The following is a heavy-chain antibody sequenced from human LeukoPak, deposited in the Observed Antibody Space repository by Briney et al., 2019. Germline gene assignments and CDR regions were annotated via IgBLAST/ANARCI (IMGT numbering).Heavy chain of an antibody. V-gene: IGHV4-34*01. D-gene: IGHD2-2*01. CDR1: GGSYSCHY. Sequence: PSEALSHTCAVYGGSYSCHYWSWIPPPPERGLECFGEINHSGSTNYNPSLKSRVTISVDTSKNQFSLKLSSVTAADTAVYYCARALCSTSCYYDYWGQGTLVTVSS. J-gene: IGHJ4*02. CDR3: ARALCSTSCYYDY. CDR2: INHSGST.